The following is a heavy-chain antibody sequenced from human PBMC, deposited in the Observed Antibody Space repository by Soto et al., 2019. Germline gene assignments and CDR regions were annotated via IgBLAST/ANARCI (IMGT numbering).Heavy chain of an antibody. CDR3: AKDPQQLLVYFDC. CDR2: ISDNGGTT. D-gene: IGHD6-13*01. Sequence: GGSLRLSCAASEFTFSNYAMSWVRQAPGKGLEWVSSISDNGGTTYYADSVKGRFTISRDNSKNTLYLQMNSLRAEDTAVYYCAKDPQQLLVYFDCWSKRPKVTVST. J-gene: IGHJ4*02. V-gene: IGHV3-23*01. CDR1: EFTFSNYA.